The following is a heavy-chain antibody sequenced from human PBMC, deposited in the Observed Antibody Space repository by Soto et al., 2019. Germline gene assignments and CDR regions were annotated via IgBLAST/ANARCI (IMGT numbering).Heavy chain of an antibody. CDR1: GFFFSSYA. D-gene: IGHD6-6*01. Sequence: VQLVESGGGLVKPGGSLRLSCAASGFFFSSYAMHWVRQAPGKGLEWVAVISYDGSNKYYADSVKGRFTISRDNSKNTLYLQMNSLRAEDTAVYYCARWRGSSSVFDYWGQGTLVTVSS. CDR2: ISYDGSNK. CDR3: ARWRGSSSVFDY. J-gene: IGHJ4*02. V-gene: IGHV3-30-3*01.